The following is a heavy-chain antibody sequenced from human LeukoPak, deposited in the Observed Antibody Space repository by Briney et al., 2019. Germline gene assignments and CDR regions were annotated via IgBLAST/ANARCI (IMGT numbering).Heavy chain of an antibody. CDR2: LYYSGTT. Sequence: PSETLSLTCTVSGGSINYGGWIRQPPGKGLEWIGSLYYSGTTHYNPSLKSRVTISVDTSKNQFSLKLSSVTAADTAVYHCARHCCSGPAKRVFDIWGQGTMVTVSS. CDR3: ARHCCSGPAKRVFDI. V-gene: IGHV4-39*01. CDR1: GGSINY. J-gene: IGHJ3*02. D-gene: IGHD2-15*01.